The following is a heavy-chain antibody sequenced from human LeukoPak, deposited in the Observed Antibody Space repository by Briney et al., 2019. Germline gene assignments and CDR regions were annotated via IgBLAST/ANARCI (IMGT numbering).Heavy chain of an antibody. CDR2: INPNSGGT. D-gene: IGHD6-13*01. CDR1: GYTFTSYD. J-gene: IGHJ4*02. Sequence: GASVKVSCKASGYTFTSYDINWVRQATGQGLEWVGWINPNSGGTNYAQKFQGRVTMTRDTSISTAYMELSRLRSDDTAVYYCAIGYQLLRGIAAAGTADYWGQGALVTVSS. CDR3: AIGYQLLRGIAAAGTADY. V-gene: IGHV1-2*02.